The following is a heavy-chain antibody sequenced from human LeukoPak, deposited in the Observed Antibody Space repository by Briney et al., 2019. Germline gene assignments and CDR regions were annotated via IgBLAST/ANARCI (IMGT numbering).Heavy chain of an antibody. D-gene: IGHD2-15*01. V-gene: IGHV4-4*02. Sequence: SETLSLTCAVSGGSISSSNWWSWVRQPPGKGLEWIGEIYHSGSTNYNPSLKSRVTISVDKSKNQFSLKLSSVTAADTAVYYCARRPRGGYWYAFDIWGQGTMVTVSS. CDR1: GGSISSSNW. CDR2: IYHSGST. CDR3: ARRPRGGYWYAFDI. J-gene: IGHJ3*02.